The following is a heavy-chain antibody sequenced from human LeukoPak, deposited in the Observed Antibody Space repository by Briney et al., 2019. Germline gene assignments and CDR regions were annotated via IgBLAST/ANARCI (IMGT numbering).Heavy chain of an antibody. D-gene: IGHD6-19*01. J-gene: IGHJ4*02. CDR3: ARMYSSGWYALDY. CDR2: INWKGGRI. Sequence: GGPLSLLCGASGYLFDDYGMGWVRRAPGKGLEGVSGINWKGGRIGCAGSVKGRFTISRDNAKHSLHLQMNILRAEDTALYYCARMYSSGWYALDYWGQGTLVTVSS. V-gene: IGHV3-20*04. CDR1: GYLFDDYG.